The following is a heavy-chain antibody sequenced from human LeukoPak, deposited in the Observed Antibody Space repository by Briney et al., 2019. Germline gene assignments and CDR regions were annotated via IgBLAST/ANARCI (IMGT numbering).Heavy chain of an antibody. CDR2: IYYSGST. Sequence: SETLSLTCTVSGGSISSSSYYWGWIRQPPGKGLEWIGYIYYSGSTNYNPSLKSRVTISVDTSKNQFSLKLSSVTAADTAVYYCARSQYYYGSGSYGSDYYYMDVWGKGTTVTISS. CDR3: ARSQYYYGSGSYGSDYYYMDV. D-gene: IGHD3-10*01. CDR1: GGSISSSSYY. J-gene: IGHJ6*03. V-gene: IGHV4-61*05.